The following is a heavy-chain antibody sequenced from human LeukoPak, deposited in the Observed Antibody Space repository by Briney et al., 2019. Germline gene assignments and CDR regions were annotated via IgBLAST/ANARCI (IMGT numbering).Heavy chain of an antibody. Sequence: SGTLSLTCAVSGGSISSSNWWSWVRQPPGKGLEWIGEIYHSGSTNHNPSLKSRVTISVDKSKNQFSLELSSVTAADTAVYYCARHMMITFGGVILGAFDIWGQGTMVTVSS. CDR1: GGSISSSNW. V-gene: IGHV4-4*02. J-gene: IGHJ3*02. CDR3: ARHMMITFGGVILGAFDI. CDR2: IYHSGST. D-gene: IGHD3-16*01.